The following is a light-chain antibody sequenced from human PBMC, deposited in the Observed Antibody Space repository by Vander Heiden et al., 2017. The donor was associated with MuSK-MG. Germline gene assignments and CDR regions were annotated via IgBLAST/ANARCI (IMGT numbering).Light chain of an antibody. CDR3: CSYAGSSTFEV. J-gene: IGLJ3*02. Sequence: PALTQPAPVQGSPGQYIPLSCTGTRSDVACYTLVSCYQQHPCKAPKLMIYEVSKRPSGVSNRFSGSKSGNTASLTISGLQAEDEADYYCCSYAGSSTFEVFGGGTKLTVL. V-gene: IGLV2-23*02. CDR1: RSDVACYTL. CDR2: EVS.